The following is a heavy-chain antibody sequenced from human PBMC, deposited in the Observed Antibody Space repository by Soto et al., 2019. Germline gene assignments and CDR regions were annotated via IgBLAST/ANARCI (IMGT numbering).Heavy chain of an antibody. CDR2: IYYSGST. J-gene: IGHJ4*02. CDR3: ARAWGRVFDY. CDR1: GGSISSYY. V-gene: IGHV4-59*01. D-gene: IGHD3-16*01. Sequence: QVQLQESGPGLVKPSETLSLTCTVSGGSISSYYWSWIRQPPGKGLEWVGYIYYSGSTNYDPSLKSRVTISVDASKNQCSLKLSSVTAADTAVYYCARAWGRVFDYWGQGTLVTVSS.